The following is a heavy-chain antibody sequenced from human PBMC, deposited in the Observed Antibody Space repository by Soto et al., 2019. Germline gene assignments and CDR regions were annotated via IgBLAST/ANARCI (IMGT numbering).Heavy chain of an antibody. CDR3: ARAPGIAVAGTYFCDY. CDR2: ISAYNGNT. CDR1: GYTFTSYG. V-gene: IGHV1-18*01. J-gene: IGHJ4*02. Sequence: ASVKVSCTASGYTFTSYGYAWVRQAPGQGLEWMGWISAYNGNTNYAQKLQGRVTMTTDTSTSTAYMELRSLRSDDTAVYYCARAPGIAVAGTYFCDYWGQGTLVTVSS. D-gene: IGHD6-19*01.